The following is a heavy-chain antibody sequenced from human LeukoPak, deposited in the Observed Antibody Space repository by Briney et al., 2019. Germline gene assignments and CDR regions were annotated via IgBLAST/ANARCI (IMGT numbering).Heavy chain of an antibody. Sequence: GASVKVSCKASGYTFTGYYMHWVRQAPGQGLEWMGWINPNSGGTNYAQKFQGRVTMTRDTSISTAYMELSRLRSEDTAVYYCARGEVSAVRGVIAYYYYMDVWGKGTTVTISS. CDR2: INPNSGGT. CDR1: GYTFTGYY. J-gene: IGHJ6*03. CDR3: ARGEVSAVRGVIAYYYYMDV. D-gene: IGHD3-10*01. V-gene: IGHV1-2*02.